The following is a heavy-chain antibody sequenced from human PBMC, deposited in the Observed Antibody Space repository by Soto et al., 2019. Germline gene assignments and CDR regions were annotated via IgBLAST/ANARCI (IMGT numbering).Heavy chain of an antibody. CDR1: GGTFSSYT. D-gene: IGHD3-3*01. CDR3: ARVSAAYYDFWSGSNFDY. CDR2: IIPILGIA. V-gene: IGHV1-69*02. Sequence: GASVKVSCKASGGTFSSYTISWVRQAPGQGLEWMGRIIPILGIANYAQKFQGRVTITADKSTSTAYMELSSLRSEDTAVYYCARVSAAYYDFWSGSNFDYWGQGTLVTSPQ. J-gene: IGHJ4*02.